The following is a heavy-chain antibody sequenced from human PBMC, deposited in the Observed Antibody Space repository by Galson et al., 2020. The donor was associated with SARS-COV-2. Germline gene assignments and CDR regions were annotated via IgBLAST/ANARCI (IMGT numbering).Heavy chain of an antibody. J-gene: IGHJ6*03. Sequence: ASVKVSCKASGYTFTSYDINWVRQATGQGLEWMGWMNRNSGNTGYAQKFQGRVTMTRNTSISTAYMELSSLRSEDTAVYYCARCSSTSKNYYYYYMDVWGKGTTVTVSS. D-gene: IGHD2-2*01. CDR1: GYTFTSYD. CDR3: ARCSSTSKNYYYYYMDV. CDR2: MNRNSGNT. V-gene: IGHV1-8*01.